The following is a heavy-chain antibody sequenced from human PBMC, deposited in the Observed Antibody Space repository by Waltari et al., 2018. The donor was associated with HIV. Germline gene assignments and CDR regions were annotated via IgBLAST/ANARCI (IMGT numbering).Heavy chain of an antibody. D-gene: IGHD6-19*01. V-gene: IGHV4-61*02. CDR3: ARVSLAGWFDP. J-gene: IGHJ5*02. CDR2: VYTSGTT. CDR1: GGSISSWSYS. Sequence: QIQLQESGPGLVKPSQTLYLTCTVSGGSISSWSYSWSWIRQPAGKGLEWIGRVYTSGTTNYNPSLKSRVTISVDTSKNQISLKMRSVTAADTAVYYCARVSLAGWFDPWGQGTLVTVSS.